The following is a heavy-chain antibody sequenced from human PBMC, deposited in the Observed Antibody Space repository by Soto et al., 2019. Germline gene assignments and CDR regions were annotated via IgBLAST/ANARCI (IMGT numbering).Heavy chain of an antibody. CDR3: AKDSKWLRPSFSDY. Sequence: GGSLRLSCAASGFTFSNVWLSWVRQGPGKGLEWLGRIKSRTENETTDYASPARGRFTISRDNSKNTLYLQMNSLRAEDTAVYYCAKDSKWLRPSFSDYWGQGTLVTVSS. D-gene: IGHD5-12*01. V-gene: IGHV3-15*01. CDR2: IKSRTENETT. CDR1: GFTFSNVW. J-gene: IGHJ4*02.